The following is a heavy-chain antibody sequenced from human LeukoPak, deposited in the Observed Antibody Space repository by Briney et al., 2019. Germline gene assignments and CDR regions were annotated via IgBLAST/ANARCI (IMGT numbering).Heavy chain of an antibody. CDR1: GFTFSSYW. CDR2: INGDGSST. D-gene: IGHD6-13*01. CDR3: AREPRQIAAAKINWFDP. J-gene: IGHJ5*02. V-gene: IGHV3-74*01. Sequence: GGSLRLSCAASGFTFSSYWMHWVRQAPGKGLVWVSLINGDGSSTSYADSVRGRFTISRDNAKNTLYLQMNSLRAEDTAVYYCAREPRQIAAAKINWFDPWGQGTLVTVSS.